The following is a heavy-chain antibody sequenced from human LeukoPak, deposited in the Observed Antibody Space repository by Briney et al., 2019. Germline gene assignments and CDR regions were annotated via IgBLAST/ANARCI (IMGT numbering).Heavy chain of an antibody. D-gene: IGHD3-10*01. Sequence: WGSLRLSCAASGFTFSSYGMHWVRQAPGKGLEWVAVIWYDGSNKYYADSVKGRFTISRDNSKNTLYLQMNSLRAEDTAVYYCARDPGDYYGSGSSDAFDIWGQGTMVTVSS. J-gene: IGHJ3*02. CDR1: GFTFSSYG. V-gene: IGHV3-33*01. CDR3: ARDPGDYYGSGSSDAFDI. CDR2: IWYDGSNK.